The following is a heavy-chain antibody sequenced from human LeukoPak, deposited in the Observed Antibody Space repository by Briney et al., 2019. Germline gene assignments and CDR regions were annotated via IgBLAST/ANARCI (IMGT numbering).Heavy chain of an antibody. CDR3: ATSGTYRFDY. V-gene: IGHV3-48*02. CDR2: ISSSGRTT. D-gene: IGHD1-26*01. Sequence: PGGSLRLSCAASGFTFSNYAMNWVRQAPGKGLEWISYISSSGRTTNYADSVKGRFTISRDNAKNSLYLQMNSLKDGDTAVYYCATSGTYRFDYWGQGTLVTVSS. CDR1: GFTFSNYA. J-gene: IGHJ4*02.